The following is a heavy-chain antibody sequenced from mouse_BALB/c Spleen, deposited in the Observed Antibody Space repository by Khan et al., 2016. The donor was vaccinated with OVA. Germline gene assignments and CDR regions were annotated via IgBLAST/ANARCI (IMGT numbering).Heavy chain of an antibody. D-gene: IGHD1-1*01. CDR3: TRLAYYYDSEGFAY. J-gene: IGHJ3*01. CDR1: GFTFSTYG. CDR2: VSTGGSYT. Sequence: EVKLVESGGDLVKPGGSLKLSCAASGFTFSTYGMYWVRQAPDKRLEWVATVSTGGSYTYYPDSVKGRFTISRDHDKNPLYLQMSGLRSEDPAMFYGTRLAYYYDSEGFAYWGQGTLVTVSA. V-gene: IGHV5-6*02.